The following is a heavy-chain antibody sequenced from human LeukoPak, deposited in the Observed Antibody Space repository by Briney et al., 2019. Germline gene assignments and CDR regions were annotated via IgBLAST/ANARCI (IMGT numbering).Heavy chain of an antibody. Sequence: KTSETLSLTSAVSGGSISSGGYSWSWIRQPPGKSLELIAYIYHSKSTYYNPSLNSRITISVDTSNNQFPLNLSSVTAADTAVYYCARDGGIVAARGIFDHWGPGNLVTVSS. CDR3: ARDGGIVAARGIFDH. J-gene: IGHJ4*02. D-gene: IGHD6-13*01. CDR1: GGSISSGGYS. CDR2: IYHSKST. V-gene: IGHV4-30-2*01.